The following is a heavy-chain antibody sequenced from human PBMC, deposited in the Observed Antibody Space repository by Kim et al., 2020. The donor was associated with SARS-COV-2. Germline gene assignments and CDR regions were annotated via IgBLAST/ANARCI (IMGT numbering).Heavy chain of an antibody. D-gene: IGHD6-25*01. CDR3: AKSSSGSAYYYYYGMDV. V-gene: IGHV3-30*02. Sequence: VKGRLTISRDNSKTTLYLQMNSLRAEDTAVYYCAKSSSGSAYYYYYGMDVWGQGTTVTVSS. J-gene: IGHJ6*02.